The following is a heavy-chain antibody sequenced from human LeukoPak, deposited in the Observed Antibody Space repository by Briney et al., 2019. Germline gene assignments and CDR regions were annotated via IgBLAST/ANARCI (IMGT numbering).Heavy chain of an antibody. CDR3: ARDNSPLEH. V-gene: IGHV3-23*01. J-gene: IGHJ1*01. Sequence: GGSLILSCAASGFIFSSYAMSWVRQAPGKGLEWVSAISGSGRSTYYADSVKGRFTISRDNSKNTLYLQMNGLRAEDTAVYYCARDNSPLEHWGQGTLVTVSS. CDR2: ISGSGRST. D-gene: IGHD4-11*01. CDR1: GFIFSSYA.